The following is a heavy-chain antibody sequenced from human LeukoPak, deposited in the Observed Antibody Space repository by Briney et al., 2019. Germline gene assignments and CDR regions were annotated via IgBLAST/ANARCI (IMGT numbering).Heavy chain of an antibody. D-gene: IGHD5-18*01. CDR1: GYTFTSNY. V-gene: IGHV1-46*01. CDR2: IYPRDGST. J-gene: IGHJ4*02. Sequence: ASVKVSCKASGYTFTSNYIHWVRQAPGQGLEWMGMIYPRDGSTSYAQKFQGRVTVTRDTSTSTVYMELSSLRSEDTAVYYCAREFGYSYGSLTKGDYWGQGTLVTVSS. CDR3: AREFGYSYGSLTKGDY.